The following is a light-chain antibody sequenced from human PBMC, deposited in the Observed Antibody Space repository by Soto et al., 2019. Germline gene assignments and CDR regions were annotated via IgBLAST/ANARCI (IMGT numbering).Light chain of an antibody. CDR3: SSYTTIKTVV. CDR1: RSDIGGYNL. J-gene: IGLJ2*01. Sequence: QSALTQPASVSGSPGQSITISCTGTRSDIGGYNLVSWYQQHPGNAPKLIIYEGRQRPSGVSDRFVGSKSDNTASLTISGVQPEDEADYHCSSYTTIKTVVFGGGTKLTVL. V-gene: IGLV2-14*02. CDR2: EGR.